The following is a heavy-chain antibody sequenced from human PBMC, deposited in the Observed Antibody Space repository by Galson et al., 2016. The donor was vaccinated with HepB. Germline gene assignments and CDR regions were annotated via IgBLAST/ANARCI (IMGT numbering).Heavy chain of an antibody. V-gene: IGHV4-34*01. CDR2: IDHSGSS. Sequence: ETLSLTCAASGGSFSGYYWSWIRRPPGKGLEWIGEIDHSGSSNFNPSLKSRVTMSVDTSKNQFSLKLSSVTAADTALYYCATLKLRTGGDAWGQGSLVTVSS. J-gene: IGHJ5*02. D-gene: IGHD3-3*01. CDR3: ATLKLRTGGDA. CDR1: GGSFSGYY.